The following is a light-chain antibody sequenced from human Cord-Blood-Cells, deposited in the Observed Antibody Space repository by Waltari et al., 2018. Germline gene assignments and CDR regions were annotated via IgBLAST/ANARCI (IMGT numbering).Light chain of an antibody. CDR1: QSFRSSY. CDR2: DAS. J-gene: IGKJ1*01. V-gene: IGKV3D-20*01. CDR3: QQYGSSPRT. Sequence: EILLTQSPATLSLSPGVRATLSCGASQSFRSSYLAWYQRKPGLAPRLLIYDASSRATGIPDRFSGSWSVTDFTLTISSLEPEDFAVYYCQQYGSSPRTFGQGTKVEIK.